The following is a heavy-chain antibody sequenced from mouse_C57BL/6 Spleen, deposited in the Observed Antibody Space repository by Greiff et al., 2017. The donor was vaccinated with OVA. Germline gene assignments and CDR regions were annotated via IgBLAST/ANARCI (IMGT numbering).Heavy chain of an antibody. CDR2: IYPGSGST. Sequence: VQLQQPGAELVKPGASVKMSCKASGYTFTSYWITWVKQRPGQGLEWIGDIYPGSGSTTYNEKFKSKATLTVDTSSSTAYMQLSSLTSEDSAVYYCARGYGSSSWFAYWGQGTLVTVSA. CDR3: ARGYGSSSWFAY. J-gene: IGHJ3*01. V-gene: IGHV1-55*01. D-gene: IGHD1-1*01. CDR1: GYTFTSYW.